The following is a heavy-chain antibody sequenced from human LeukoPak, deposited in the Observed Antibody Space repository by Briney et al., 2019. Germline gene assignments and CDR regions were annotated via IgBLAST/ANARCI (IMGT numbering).Heavy chain of an antibody. V-gene: IGHV3-30-3*01. J-gene: IGHJ3*02. Sequence: GRSLRLSCAASGFTFSSYAMHWVRQAPGKGLEWVAVISYDGSNKYYADSVKGRFTISRDNSKNTLYLQMNSLRAEDTAVYYCARYCGGDCYSSPVAFDIWGQGTMVTVSS. D-gene: IGHD2-21*01. CDR2: ISYDGSNK. CDR3: ARYCGGDCYSSPVAFDI. CDR1: GFTFSSYA.